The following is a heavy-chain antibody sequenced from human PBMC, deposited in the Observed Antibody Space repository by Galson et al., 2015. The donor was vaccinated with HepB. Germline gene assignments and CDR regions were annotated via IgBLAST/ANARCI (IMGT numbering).Heavy chain of an antibody. Sequence: SVKVSCKASGGTFSSYAISWVRQAPGQGLEWMGGIIPIFGTANYAQKFQGRVTITADKSTSTAYMELSSLRSEDTAVYYCARRVKWFGELKNWFDPWGQGTLVTVSS. CDR3: ARRVKWFGELKNWFDP. D-gene: IGHD3-10*01. CDR1: GGTFSSYA. CDR2: IIPIFGTA. V-gene: IGHV1-69*06. J-gene: IGHJ5*02.